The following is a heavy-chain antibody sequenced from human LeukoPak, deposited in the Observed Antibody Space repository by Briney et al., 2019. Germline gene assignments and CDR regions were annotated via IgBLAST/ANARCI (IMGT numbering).Heavy chain of an antibody. V-gene: IGHV1-2*02. CDR1: GYTFTGYY. D-gene: IGHD2-21*02. CDR3: ARGLGFIVVVTSSPDAFDI. J-gene: IGHJ3*02. CDR2: INPNSGGT. Sequence: ASVKVSCKASGYTFTGYYMHWVRQAPGQGLEWMGWINPNSGGTNYAQKFQGRVTMTRDTSISTAYMELSRLRSDDTAVYYCARGLGFIVVVTSSPDAFDIWGQRTMVTVSS.